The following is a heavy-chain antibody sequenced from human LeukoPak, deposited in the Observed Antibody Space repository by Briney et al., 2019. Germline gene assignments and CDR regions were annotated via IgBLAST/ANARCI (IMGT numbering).Heavy chain of an antibody. Sequence: GESLKISCKGSGYSFTSYWIGWVCQMPGKGLEWMGIIYPGDSDTRYSPSFQGQVTISADKSISTAYLQWSSLKASDTAMYYCARYCSGGSCNGVFDYWGQGTLVTVSS. CDR3: ARYCSGGSCNGVFDY. V-gene: IGHV5-51*01. J-gene: IGHJ4*02. D-gene: IGHD2-15*01. CDR2: IYPGDSDT. CDR1: GYSFTSYW.